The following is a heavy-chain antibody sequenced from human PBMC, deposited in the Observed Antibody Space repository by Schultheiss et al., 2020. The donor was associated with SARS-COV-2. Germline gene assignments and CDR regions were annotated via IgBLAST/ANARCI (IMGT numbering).Heavy chain of an antibody. J-gene: IGHJ5*02. D-gene: IGHD5-18*01. CDR1: GDSVSSSSAA. CDR3: ARDRSARGYSYGYGGTSWFDP. CDR2: TYYRSKWYN. Sequence: SQTLSLTCAISGDSVSSSSAAWNWIRQSPSRGLEWLGRTYYRSKWYNDYAVSVKSRITINPDTSKNQFSLQLNSVTPEDTAVYYCARDRSARGYSYGYGGTSWFDPWGQGTLVTVSS. V-gene: IGHV6-1*01.